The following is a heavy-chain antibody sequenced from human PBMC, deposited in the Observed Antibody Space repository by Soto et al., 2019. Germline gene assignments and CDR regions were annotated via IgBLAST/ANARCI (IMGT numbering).Heavy chain of an antibody. V-gene: IGHV4-59*08. Sequence: PSETLPLPCTVSGGSINHHYWSWIRQPPGKGLEWMGYIYYSGTTTNYNPSLKSRVTLSVDTSKNQFSLKLSSVTAADTAVYYCARLGGSYAVPHFDYWGQGTLVTVSS. D-gene: IGHD1-26*01. J-gene: IGHJ4*02. CDR1: GGSINHHY. CDR3: ARLGGSYAVPHFDY. CDR2: IYYSGTT.